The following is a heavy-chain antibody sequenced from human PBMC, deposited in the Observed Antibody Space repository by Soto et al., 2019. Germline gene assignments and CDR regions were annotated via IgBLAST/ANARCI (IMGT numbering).Heavy chain of an antibody. Sequence: GGSLRLSCAASGFTFSSYAMSWVRQAPVKGLEWVSAISGSGGSTYYADSVKGRFTISRDNSKNTLYLQMNSLRAEDTAVYYCAKRRSIAARPGPFDYWGQGTLVTVSS. D-gene: IGHD6-6*01. V-gene: IGHV3-23*01. CDR2: ISGSGGST. CDR3: AKRRSIAARPGPFDY. J-gene: IGHJ4*02. CDR1: GFTFSSYA.